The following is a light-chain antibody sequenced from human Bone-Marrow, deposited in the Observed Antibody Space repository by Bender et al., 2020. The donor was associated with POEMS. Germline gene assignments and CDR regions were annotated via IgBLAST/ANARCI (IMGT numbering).Light chain of an antibody. CDR1: SSDVGSYNY. Sequence: QSALTQPPSASGSPGQSVTISCTGTSSDVGSYNYVSWYQQHQGKAPKLIIYEVIERPSGVPDRFSGSKSGNTASLTVSGLQSEDEADYYCAVWDDSLNGWVFGGGTKLTVL. CDR2: EVI. V-gene: IGLV2-8*01. J-gene: IGLJ3*02. CDR3: AVWDDSLNGWV.